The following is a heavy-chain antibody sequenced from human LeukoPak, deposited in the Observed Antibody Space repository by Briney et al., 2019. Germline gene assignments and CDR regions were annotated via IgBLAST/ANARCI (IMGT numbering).Heavy chain of an antibody. Sequence: GGSLRLSCTASGFTFGDYSMNWVRQAPGKGLVGVGFIRCRTYGGTTEYAASVKGRFTISRDDSKSIAYLQMNSLKSEYTAVYYCIDTGYTSGYYNWGQGTLVTVSS. V-gene: IGHV3-49*04. D-gene: IGHD5-18*01. CDR3: IDTGYTSGYYN. J-gene: IGHJ4*02. CDR1: GFTFGDYS. CDR2: IRCRTYGGTT.